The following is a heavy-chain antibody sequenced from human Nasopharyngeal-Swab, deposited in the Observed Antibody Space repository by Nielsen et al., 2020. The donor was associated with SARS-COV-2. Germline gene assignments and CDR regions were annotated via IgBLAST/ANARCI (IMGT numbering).Heavy chain of an antibody. CDR2: INAGNGNT. Sequence: ASVKVSCKASGFTFTSSAVHWVRQAPGQRLEWMGWINAGNGNTKYSQKFQGRVTITRDTSASTAYMELSSLRSEDTAVYYCAREGAVAESYYYYYYMDVWGKGTTVTVSS. D-gene: IGHD6-19*01. J-gene: IGHJ6*03. V-gene: IGHV1-3*01. CDR3: AREGAVAESYYYYYYMDV. CDR1: GFTFTSSA.